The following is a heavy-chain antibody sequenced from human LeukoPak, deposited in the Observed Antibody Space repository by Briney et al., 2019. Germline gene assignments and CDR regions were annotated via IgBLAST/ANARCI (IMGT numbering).Heavy chain of an antibody. V-gene: IGHV4-4*07. CDR1: GGSISSYY. D-gene: IGHD6-6*01. J-gene: IGHJ4*02. CDR3: AAGSQSAALIK. CDR2: MYTSGET. Sequence: SETLSLTCTVSGGSISSYYWSCIRQPAGKGLEWIGSMYTSGETNYNPTLKSRVTISLDTSKNQFSLRLSSVTAADTAVYYCAAGSQSAALIKWGQGTLVTVSS.